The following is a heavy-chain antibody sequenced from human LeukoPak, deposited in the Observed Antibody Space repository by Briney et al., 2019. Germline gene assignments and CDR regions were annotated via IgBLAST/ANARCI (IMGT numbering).Heavy chain of an antibody. CDR2: IYYSGST. D-gene: IGHD5-18*01. CDR3: ARQDSYGSVYYFDY. J-gene: IGHJ4*02. V-gene: IGHV4-59*08. CDR1: GGSISSYY. Sequence: PSETLSPTCTVSGGSISSYYWSWIRQPPGKGLEWIGYIYYSGSTNYNPSLKSRVTISVDTSKNQFSLKLSSVTAADTAVYYCARQDSYGSVYYFDYWGQGTLVTVSS.